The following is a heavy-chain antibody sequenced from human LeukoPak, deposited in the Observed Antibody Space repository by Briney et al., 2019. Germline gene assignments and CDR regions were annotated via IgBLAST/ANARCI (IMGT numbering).Heavy chain of an antibody. J-gene: IGHJ4*02. Sequence: PSETLSLTCTVSGRSISSGDYYWSWIRQPPGKGLEWIGYIYHSGSTYYNPSLKSRVTISVDTSKNQFSLQLSSVTAADTAVYYCAREGGVMDAILTGYTTYYFDYWGQGTLVTVSS. V-gene: IGHV4-30-4*01. CDR1: GRSISSGDYY. CDR2: IYHSGST. CDR3: AREGGVMDAILTGYTTYYFDY. D-gene: IGHD3-9*01.